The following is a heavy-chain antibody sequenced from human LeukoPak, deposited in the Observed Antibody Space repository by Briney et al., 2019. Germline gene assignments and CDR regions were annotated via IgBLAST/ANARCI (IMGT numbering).Heavy chain of an antibody. CDR2: ISSSSSYI. J-gene: IGHJ4*02. D-gene: IGHD1-7*01. CDR3: TRLSGDNWNYGGNFDS. V-gene: IGHV3-21*01. Sequence: GGSLRLSCAGSGFTFSSYSMNWVRQAPGKGLEWVSSISSSSSYIYYADSVKGRFTISRDNARNSLYLQMNSLRAEDTAVYYCTRLSGDNWNYGGNFDSWGQGTLVTVSS. CDR1: GFTFSSYS.